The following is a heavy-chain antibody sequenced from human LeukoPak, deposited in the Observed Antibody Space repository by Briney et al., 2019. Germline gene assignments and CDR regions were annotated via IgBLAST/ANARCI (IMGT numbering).Heavy chain of an antibody. Sequence: ASVKVSCKASGYTFTSYGISWVRQAPGQGLEWMGWISAYNGNTNYAQKLQGRVTMTTDTSTSTAYRELSSLRSDDTAVYYCARDNPHWVWFGEFPGTGPWGQGTLVTVSS. CDR2: ISAYNGNT. D-gene: IGHD3-10*01. CDR1: GYTFTSYG. J-gene: IGHJ5*02. CDR3: ARDNPHWVWFGEFPGTGP. V-gene: IGHV1-18*01.